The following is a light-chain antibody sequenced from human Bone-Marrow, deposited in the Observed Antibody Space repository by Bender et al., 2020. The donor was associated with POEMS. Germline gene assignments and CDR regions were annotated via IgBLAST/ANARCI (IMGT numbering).Light chain of an antibody. CDR1: SSNTGSGYD. J-gene: IGLJ3*02. CDR3: CSFARSGNWV. Sequence: QSVLTQPPSVSGAPGQRVTISCTGSSSNTGSGYDINWYQHLPGTAPKLLIYANTNRPSGVPARFSASKSGTSASLAITGLQAEDEADYYCCSFARSGNWVFGGGTKVTVL. V-gene: IGLV1-40*01. CDR2: ANT.